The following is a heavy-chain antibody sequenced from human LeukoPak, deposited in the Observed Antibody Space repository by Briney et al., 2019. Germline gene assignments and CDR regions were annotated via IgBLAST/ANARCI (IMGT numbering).Heavy chain of an antibody. CDR3: AREGSGRYYFDY. V-gene: IGHV4-59*01. J-gene: IGHJ4*02. CDR2: IYYSGST. D-gene: IGHD3-10*01. CDR1: GSSISSYY. Sequence: PSETLSLTCTVSGSSISSYYWSWIRQPPGKGLEWIGYIYYSGSTNYNPSLKSRVTISVDTSKNQFSLKLSSVTAADTAVYYCAREGSGRYYFDYWGQGTLVTVSS.